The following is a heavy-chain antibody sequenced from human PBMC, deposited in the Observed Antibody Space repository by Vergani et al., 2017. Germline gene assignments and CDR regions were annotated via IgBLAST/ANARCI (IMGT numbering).Heavy chain of an antibody. CDR3: AKDSDYYYYYYYMDV. CDR2: ISWNSGSI. CDR1: GFTFDDYA. V-gene: IGHV3-9*01. J-gene: IGHJ6*03. Sequence: EVQLVESGGGLVQPGRSLRLSCAASGFTFDDYAMHWVRQAPGKGLEWVSGISWNSGSIGCADSVKGRFTISRDNAKNSLYLQMNSLRAEDTALYYCAKDSDYYYYYYYMDVWGKGTTVTVSS.